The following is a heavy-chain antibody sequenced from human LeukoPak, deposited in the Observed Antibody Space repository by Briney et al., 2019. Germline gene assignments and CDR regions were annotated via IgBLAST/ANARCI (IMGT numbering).Heavy chain of an antibody. CDR3: ARVGDYGDYMAYYYGMDV. V-gene: IGHV4-59*01. CDR1: GGSISSYY. CDR2: IYYSGST. Sequence: PSETLSLTCTVSGGSISSYYWSWIRQPPGKGLEWIGYIYYSGSTNYNPSLKSRVTISVDTSKNQFSLKPSSVTAADTAVYYCARVGDYGDYMAYYYGMDVWGQGTTVTVSS. J-gene: IGHJ6*02. D-gene: IGHD4-17*01.